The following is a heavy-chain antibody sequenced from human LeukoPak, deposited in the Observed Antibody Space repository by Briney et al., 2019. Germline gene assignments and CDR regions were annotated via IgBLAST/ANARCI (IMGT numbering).Heavy chain of an antibody. D-gene: IGHD5-18*01. CDR3: VYVDTLMATGDY. J-gene: IGHJ4*02. V-gene: IGHV3-53*04. CDR1: GFTFGCYS. Sequence: GGSLRLSCAASGFTFGCYSMNWVRQAPGKGLEWVSLIYSGSSTYYADSVKGRFTISRHNSKNTLYLQMNSLRAEDTAMYYCVYVDTLMATGDYWGQGTLVTVSS. CDR2: IYSGSST.